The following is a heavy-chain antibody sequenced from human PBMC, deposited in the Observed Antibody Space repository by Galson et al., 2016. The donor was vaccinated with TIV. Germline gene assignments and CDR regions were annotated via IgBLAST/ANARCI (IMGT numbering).Heavy chain of an antibody. J-gene: IGHJ6*03. CDR3: ARYSGIDEFYDHMDV. CDR2: IAPIRTSP. D-gene: IGHD1-26*01. V-gene: IGHV1-69*13. CDR1: GGSFRSYA. Sequence: SVKVSCKASGGSFRSYAVTWVRQAPGQGLEWMGGIAPIRTSPHYAEKFQGRVTITADESTNTAYMELSSLKFEDTAVYYCARYSGIDEFYDHMDVWGKGTTVTVSS.